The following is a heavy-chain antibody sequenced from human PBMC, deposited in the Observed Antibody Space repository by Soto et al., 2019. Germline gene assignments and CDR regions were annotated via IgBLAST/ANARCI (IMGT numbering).Heavy chain of an antibody. CDR3: TTGAIYCSGGSCYSGPFDP. Sequence: VQLVESGGGLVQPGGSLRLSCAASGFTFSNAWMNWVRQAPGKGLEWVGRIKSKTDGGTTDYAAPVKGRFTISRDDSKNTLYLQMNSLKTEDTAVYYCTTGAIYCSGGSCYSGPFDPWGQGTLVTVSS. D-gene: IGHD2-15*01. CDR2: IKSKTDGGTT. J-gene: IGHJ5*02. CDR1: GFTFSNAW. V-gene: IGHV3-15*07.